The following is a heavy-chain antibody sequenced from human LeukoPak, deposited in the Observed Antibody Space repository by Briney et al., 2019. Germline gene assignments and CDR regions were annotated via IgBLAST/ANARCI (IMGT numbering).Heavy chain of an antibody. D-gene: IGHD2-2*02. Sequence: ASVKVSCKASGGTFSSYAISWVRQAPGQGLEWMGGIIPIFGTANYAQKFQGRVTITADESTSTAHMELSSLRSEDTAVYYCARAHIGYCSSTSCYTWGQGTLVTVSS. J-gene: IGHJ5*02. V-gene: IGHV1-69*13. CDR2: IIPIFGTA. CDR1: GGTFSSYA. CDR3: ARAHIGYCSSTSCYT.